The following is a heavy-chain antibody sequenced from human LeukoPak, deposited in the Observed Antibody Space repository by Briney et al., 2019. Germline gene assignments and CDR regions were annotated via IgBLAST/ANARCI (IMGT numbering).Heavy chain of an antibody. J-gene: IGHJ6*02. CDR3: AREGTSYYGTATNGNYYYGMDV. D-gene: IGHD1-26*01. V-gene: IGHV3-21*01. CDR1: GFTFSSYS. CDR2: ISSSSSYI. Sequence: GGSLRLSCAASGFTFSSYSMNWVRQAPGKGLEWVSSISSSSSYIYYADSVKGRFTISRDNAKNSLYLQMNSLRAEDTAVYYCAREGTSYYGTATNGNYYYGMDVWGQGTTVTVSS.